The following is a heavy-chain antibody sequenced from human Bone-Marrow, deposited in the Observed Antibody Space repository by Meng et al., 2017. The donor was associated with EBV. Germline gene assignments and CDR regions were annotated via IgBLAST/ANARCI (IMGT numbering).Heavy chain of an antibody. CDR2: VHYTGST. CDR3: ARPFPSWQSPRLDPFGA. CDR1: GDSISSFYY. V-gene: IGHV4-39*01. J-gene: IGHJ5*02. Sequence: LQLRESGPAQVKPSETLSLTCTVSGDSISSFYYWGWIRQPPGRGLEWIGSVHYTGSTYYSPSLKSRVTVSVDTSKNQFSLRLTSVTAADTAVYYCARPFPSWQSPRLDPFGAWGQGTLVTVSS. D-gene: IGHD6-19*01.